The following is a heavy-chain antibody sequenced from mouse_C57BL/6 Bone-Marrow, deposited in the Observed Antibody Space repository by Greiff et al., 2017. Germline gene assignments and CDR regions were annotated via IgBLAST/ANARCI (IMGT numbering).Heavy chain of an antibody. CDR2: ISYDRSN. D-gene: IGHD1-1*01. V-gene: IGHV3-6*01. CDR3: ARAITTVEWGFAY. CDR1: GYSIPSGYY. Sequence: VQLQQSGPGLVKPSQSLSLTCSVTGYSIPSGYYWNWIRQFPGNKLEWMGYISYDRSNNYNPSLKNRISITRYTYKNQFFLKLNSVTTEDTATYYGARAITTVEWGFAYWGQGTLVTVSA. J-gene: IGHJ3*01.